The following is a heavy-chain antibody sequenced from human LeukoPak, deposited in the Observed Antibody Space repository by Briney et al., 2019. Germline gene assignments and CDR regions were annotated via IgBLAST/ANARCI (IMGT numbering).Heavy chain of an antibody. J-gene: IGHJ4*02. CDR1: GGSISSSRYY. CDR3: ARDLGSFDY. V-gene: IGHV4-39*07. Sequence: SETLSLTCTVSGGSISSSRYYWGWIRQPPGKGLEWIGEINHSGSTNYNPSLKSRVTISVDTSKNQFSLQLNSVTPEDTAVYYCARDLGSFDYWGQGTLVTVSS. CDR2: INHSGST. D-gene: IGHD3-10*01.